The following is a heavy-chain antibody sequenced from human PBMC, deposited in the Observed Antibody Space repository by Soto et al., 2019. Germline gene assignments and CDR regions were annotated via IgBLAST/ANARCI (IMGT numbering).Heavy chain of an antibody. D-gene: IGHD4-4*01. V-gene: IGHV5-51*01. J-gene: IGHJ4*02. CDR1: GYTFTNYW. CDR2: IFPRDSGT. CDR3: ARLGSLLQPIDY. Sequence: VESLKISCQTSGYTFTNYWIGWVRHMPGRGLEWMGLIFPRDSGTRYNSSFEGQVTISSDRSIATAYLQWTSLKASDTAIYFCARLGSLLQPIDYWGQGTTVTVSS.